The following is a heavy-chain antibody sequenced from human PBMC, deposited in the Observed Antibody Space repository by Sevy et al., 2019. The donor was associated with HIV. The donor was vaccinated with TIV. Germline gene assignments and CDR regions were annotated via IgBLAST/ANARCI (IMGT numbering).Heavy chain of an antibody. D-gene: IGHD2-2*01. V-gene: IGHV3-9*01. Sequence: GGSLRLSCAASGFTFDDYAMHWVRQAPGKGLEWVSGISWNSGTIGYADSVKGLFTISRDNAKNSLYLQMNSLRAEDTALYYCARQRGVVLLPAAPFDYWGQGTLVTVSS. J-gene: IGHJ4*02. CDR3: ARQRGVVLLPAAPFDY. CDR1: GFTFDDYA. CDR2: ISWNSGTI.